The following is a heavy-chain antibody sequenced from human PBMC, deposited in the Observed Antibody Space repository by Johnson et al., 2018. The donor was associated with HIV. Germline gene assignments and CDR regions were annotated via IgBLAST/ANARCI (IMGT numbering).Heavy chain of an antibody. CDR2: IYSGGST. J-gene: IGHJ3*02. Sequence: VQLVESGGGLVQPGGSLRLSCAASGFTVSSNYMSWVRQAPGKGLEWVSVIYSGGSTYYADSVKGRFTISRDNSKNTLYLQMNSLRAEDTAVYYCTTRRVVGATPTPDDAFDIWGQGTMVTVSS. D-gene: IGHD1-26*01. V-gene: IGHV3-66*04. CDR1: GFTVSSNY. CDR3: TTRRVVGATPTPDDAFDI.